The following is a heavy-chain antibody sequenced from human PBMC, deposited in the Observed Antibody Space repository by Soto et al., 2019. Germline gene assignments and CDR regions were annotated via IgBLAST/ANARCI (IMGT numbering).Heavy chain of an antibody. D-gene: IGHD6-13*01. V-gene: IGHV1-69*13. Sequence: ASVKVSCKASGGTFSSYAISWVRQAPGQGLEWMGGIIPIFGTANYVQKFQGRVTITADESTSTAYMELRSLRSDDTAVYYRARVRAAPVSYYFDYGGRETRVTFS. J-gene: IGHJ4*02. CDR2: IIPIFGTA. CDR1: GGTFSSYA. CDR3: ARVRAAPVSYYFDY.